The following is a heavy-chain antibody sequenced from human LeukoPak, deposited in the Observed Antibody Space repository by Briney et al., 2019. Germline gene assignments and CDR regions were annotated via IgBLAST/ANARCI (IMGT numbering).Heavy chain of an antibody. CDR2: TSGSGGST. V-gene: IGHV3-23*01. J-gene: IGHJ4*02. D-gene: IGHD1-7*01. CDR3: AKQGRNYEVRDY. CDR1: GFTFSSYA. Sequence: GGSLRLSCAASGFTFSSYAMSWVRQAPGKGLEWVSATSGSGGSTYYADSVKGRFTISRDNSKNTLYLQMNSLRAEDTAVYYCAKQGRNYEVRDYWGQGTLVTVSS.